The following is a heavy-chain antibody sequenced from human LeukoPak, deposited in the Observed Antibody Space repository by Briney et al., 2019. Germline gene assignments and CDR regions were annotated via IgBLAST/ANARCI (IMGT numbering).Heavy chain of an antibody. CDR1: GYTFTSYG. CDR3: AREYSSSSFFDY. V-gene: IGHV1-2*02. CDR2: INPNSGGT. D-gene: IGHD6-6*01. J-gene: IGHJ4*02. Sequence: GASVKVSCKASGYTFTSYGISWVRQAPGQGLEWMGWINPNSGGTNYAQKFQGRVTMTRDTSISTAYMELSRLRSDDTAVYYCAREYSSSSFFDYWGQGTLVTVSS.